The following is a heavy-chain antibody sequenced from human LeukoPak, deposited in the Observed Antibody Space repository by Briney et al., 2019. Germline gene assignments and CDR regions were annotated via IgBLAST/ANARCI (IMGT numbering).Heavy chain of an antibody. J-gene: IGHJ3*02. V-gene: IGHV4-59*01. Sequence: SETLSLTCTVSGGSISSYYWSWIRQPPGKGLEWIGYIYYSGSTNYNPSLKSRVTISVDTSKNQFSLKLSSVTAADTAVYYSARGAAMIVVGGAFDIWGQGTMVTVSS. CDR2: IYYSGST. CDR3: ARGAAMIVVGGAFDI. CDR1: GGSISSYY. D-gene: IGHD3-22*01.